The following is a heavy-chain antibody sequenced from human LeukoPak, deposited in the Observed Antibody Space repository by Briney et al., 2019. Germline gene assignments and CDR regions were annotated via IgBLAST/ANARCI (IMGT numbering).Heavy chain of an antibody. D-gene: IGHD6-19*01. J-gene: IGHJ4*02. V-gene: IGHV3-23*01. CDR3: AKDHLPGIVVADRDY. CDR2: ISGSGGST. CDR1: GFTFSRYG. Sequence: QAGGSLRLSCVASGFTFSRYGMTWVRQAPGKGLQWVSAISGSGGSTYYADSVKGRFTISRDNSKNTLYLQINGLRAEDTAVYYCAKDHLPGIVVADRDYWGQGTLVTVSS.